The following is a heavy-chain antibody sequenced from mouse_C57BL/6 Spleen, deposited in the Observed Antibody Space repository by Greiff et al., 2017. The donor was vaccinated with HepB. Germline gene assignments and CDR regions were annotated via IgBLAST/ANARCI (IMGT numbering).Heavy chain of an antibody. CDR1: GFTFSDYG. Sequence: EVKLMESGGGLVKPGGSLKLSCAASGFTFSDYGMHWVRQAPEKGLEWVAYISSGSSTIYYADTVKGRFTISRDNAKNTLFLQMTSLRSEDTAMYYCARGTKALYYAMDYWGQGTSVTVSS. D-gene: IGHD3-3*01. J-gene: IGHJ4*01. V-gene: IGHV5-17*01. CDR2: ISSGSSTI. CDR3: ARGTKALYYAMDY.